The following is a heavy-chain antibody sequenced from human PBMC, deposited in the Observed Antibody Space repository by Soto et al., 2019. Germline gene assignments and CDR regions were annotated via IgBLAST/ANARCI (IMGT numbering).Heavy chain of an antibody. CDR3: AREIAAGHDAFDI. J-gene: IGHJ3*02. Sequence: QVQLQQWGAGLLKPSETLSLTCAVYDGSFSGYYWSWIRQPPGKGLEWIGEINHSGSTNYNPSLKSRVTISVDTSKNQFSLKLSSVTAADTAVYYCAREIAAGHDAFDIWGQGTMVTVSS. D-gene: IGHD6-13*01. CDR1: DGSFSGYY. V-gene: IGHV4-34*01. CDR2: INHSGST.